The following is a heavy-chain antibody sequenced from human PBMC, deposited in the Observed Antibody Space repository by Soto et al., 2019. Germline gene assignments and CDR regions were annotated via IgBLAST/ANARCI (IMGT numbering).Heavy chain of an antibody. CDR2: MSVYNGDT. Sequence: QVQLVQSGAEVKKPGASVKVSCKASGYTFTSYSISWVRQAPGQGLEWMGWMSVYNGDTNSAQELQGRGTMTTDTSTSTAYMELRSLRSDDTAVYYCARVGTVSQGAGAFDIWGQGTMVTVSS. V-gene: IGHV1-18*01. D-gene: IGHD4-4*01. CDR1: GYTFTSYS. J-gene: IGHJ3*02. CDR3: ARVGTVSQGAGAFDI.